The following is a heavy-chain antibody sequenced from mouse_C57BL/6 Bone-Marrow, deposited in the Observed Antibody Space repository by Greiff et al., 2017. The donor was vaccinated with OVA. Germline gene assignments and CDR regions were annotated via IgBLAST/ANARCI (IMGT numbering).Heavy chain of an antibody. V-gene: IGHV5-6*02. D-gene: IGHD4-1*01. CDR1: GFTFSSYG. J-gene: IGHJ3*01. CDR2: ISSGGSYT. CDR3: ARQVGLGSWFAY. Sequence: EVMLVESGGDLVKPGGSLKLSCAASGFTFSSYGMSWVRQTPDKRLEWVATISSGGSYTYYPDSVKGRFTISRDNAKNTLYLQLSSLKSEDTAMYDCARQVGLGSWFAYWGQGTLVTVSA.